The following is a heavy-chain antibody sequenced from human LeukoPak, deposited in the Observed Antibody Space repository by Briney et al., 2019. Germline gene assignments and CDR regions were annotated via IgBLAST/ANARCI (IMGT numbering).Heavy chain of an antibody. CDR3: ARDRAVGALGY. Sequence: ASVKVSCKASGYTFTGYYMHWVRQAPGQGLEWMGWINPNSGGTNYAQKFQGRVTMTRDTSISTAYMELRSLRSDDTAVYYCARDRAVGALGYWGQGTLVTVSS. D-gene: IGHD1-26*01. V-gene: IGHV1-2*02. CDR2: INPNSGGT. CDR1: GYTFTGYY. J-gene: IGHJ4*02.